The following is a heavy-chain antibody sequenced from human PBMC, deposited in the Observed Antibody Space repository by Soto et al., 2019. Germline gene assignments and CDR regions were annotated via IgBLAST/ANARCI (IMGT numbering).Heavy chain of an antibody. V-gene: IGHV3-48*03. CDR2: ISSSGSTI. CDR3: ARPGGGRSPLHYGMEV. CDR1: GCTFSSYE. J-gene: IGHJ6*02. Sequence: PGGSLRLSCAASGCTFSSYEMNWVRQSPGKGLEWVSYISSSGSTIYYADSVKGRFTISRDNAKNSLYLQMNSLRAEDTAVYYCARPGGGRSPLHYGMEVWGQATTVTVS. D-gene: IGHD6-25*01.